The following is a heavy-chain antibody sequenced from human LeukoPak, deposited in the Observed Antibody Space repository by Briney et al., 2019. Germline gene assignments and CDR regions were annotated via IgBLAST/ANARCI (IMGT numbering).Heavy chain of an antibody. CDR3: AKVFMTTVTSGY. V-gene: IGHV3-23*01. CDR1: GFTFSSYA. D-gene: IGHD4-17*01. Sequence: GGSLRLSCAASGFTFSSYAMSWVRPAPGKGLEWVSAICGSGGSTYYADSVKGRFTISRDNSKNTLYLQMNSLRAEDTAVYYCAKVFMTTVTSGYWGQGTLVTVSS. J-gene: IGHJ4*02. CDR2: ICGSGGST.